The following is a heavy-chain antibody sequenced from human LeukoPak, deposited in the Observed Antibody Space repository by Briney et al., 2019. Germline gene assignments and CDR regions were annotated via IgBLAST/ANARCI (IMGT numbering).Heavy chain of an antibody. V-gene: IGHV3-11*01. CDR3: ARTRRAVAGAGRVVDY. D-gene: IGHD6-19*01. Sequence: PGGSLRLSCAASGFTFSDYYMSWIRQAPGKGLEWGSYISSSGGTIYYADSVKGRFTISRDNAKNSLYLQMNSLRAEDTAVYYCARTRRAVAGAGRVVDYWGQGTLVTVSS. CDR1: GFTFSDYY. J-gene: IGHJ4*02. CDR2: ISSSGGTI.